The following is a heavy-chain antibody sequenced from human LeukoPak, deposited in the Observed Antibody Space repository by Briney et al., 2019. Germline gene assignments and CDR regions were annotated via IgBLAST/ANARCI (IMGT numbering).Heavy chain of an antibody. V-gene: IGHV4-39*01. CDR3: ARTRYYDFCIDY. J-gene: IGHJ4*02. Sequence: SETLSLTCTVSGGSISSSSYYWGWIRQPPGKGLEWIGSIYYSGSTYYNPSLKSRVTISVDTSKNQFSLKLSSVTAADTAVYYCARTRYYDFCIDYWGQGTLVTVSS. CDR2: IYYSGST. D-gene: IGHD3-3*01. CDR1: GGSISSSSYY.